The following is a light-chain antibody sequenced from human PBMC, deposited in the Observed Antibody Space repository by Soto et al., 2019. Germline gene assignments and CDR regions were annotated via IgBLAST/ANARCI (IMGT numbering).Light chain of an antibody. J-gene: IGKJ4*01. CDR2: GAY. CDR1: QTVSDNY. V-gene: IGKV3-20*01. Sequence: EIVLTQSPGALSLSPGERATLSCRASQTVSDNYLAWYQQKPGQAPRLLIYGAYTRATGIPDRFSGSGSGTDFTLPISRLEPEDFAVYYCQQYGGSPRVSFGGGTKVEIK. CDR3: QQYGGSPRVS.